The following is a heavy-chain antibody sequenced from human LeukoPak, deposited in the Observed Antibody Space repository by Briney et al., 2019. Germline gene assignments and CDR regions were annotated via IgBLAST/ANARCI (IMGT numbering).Heavy chain of an antibody. D-gene: IGHD4-17*01. J-gene: IGHJ4*02. Sequence: GGSLRLSCAASGFTFSNYWMSWVRQAPGKGLEWVAFIRYDGSNKYYADSVKGRFTISRDNSRDTLHLQMNSLRAEDTAVYYCAKDNYDYGDYDGGDYWGQGTLVTVSS. CDR2: IRYDGSNK. V-gene: IGHV3-30*02. CDR3: AKDNYDYGDYDGGDY. CDR1: GFTFSNYW.